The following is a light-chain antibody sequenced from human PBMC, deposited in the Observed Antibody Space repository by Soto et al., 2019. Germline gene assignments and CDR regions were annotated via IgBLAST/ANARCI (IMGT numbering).Light chain of an antibody. CDR3: QQYGSSPRT. CDR1: QTVSSNF. J-gene: IGKJ4*01. CDR2: GAS. Sequence: EIVLTQSPGTLSLSPGERATLSCRASQTVSSNFLAWFQQKPGQAPRFVIYGASSRATGIPDRFSGSGSGTDFTLTINRLEPEEFAVYYCQQYGSSPRTFGGGTKVEIK. V-gene: IGKV3-20*01.